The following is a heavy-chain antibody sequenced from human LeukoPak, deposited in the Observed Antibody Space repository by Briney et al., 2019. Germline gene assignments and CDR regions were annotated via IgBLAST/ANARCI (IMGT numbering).Heavy chain of an antibody. V-gene: IGHV3-74*01. CDR3: ARVGDGSSGYYDY. J-gene: IGHJ4*02. CDR2: INSDGSST. D-gene: IGHD3-22*01. CDR1: GFTFSSYW. Sequence: PGGSLRLSCAASGFTFSSYWMHWVRQAPGKGLVWVSRINSDGSSTSYADSVKGRFTISRDNAKNTLYLQMNSLRAEDTAVYYCARVGDGSSGYYDYWGQGTLVTVSS.